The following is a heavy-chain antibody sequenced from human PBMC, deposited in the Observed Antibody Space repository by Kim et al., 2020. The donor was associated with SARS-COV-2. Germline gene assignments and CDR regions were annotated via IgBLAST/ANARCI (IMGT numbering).Heavy chain of an antibody. D-gene: IGHD3-3*01. V-gene: IGHV7-4-1*02. Sequence: ASVKVSCKASGYTFTSYAMNWVRQAPGQGLEWMGWINTNTGNPTYAQGFTGRFVFSLDTSVSTAYLQISSLKAEDTAVYYCARDPSVTTIFGVVTSTRNCFDPWGQGTLVPVSS. J-gene: IGHJ5*02. CDR3: ARDPSVTTIFGVVTSTRNCFDP. CDR1: GYTFTSYA. CDR2: INTNTGNP.